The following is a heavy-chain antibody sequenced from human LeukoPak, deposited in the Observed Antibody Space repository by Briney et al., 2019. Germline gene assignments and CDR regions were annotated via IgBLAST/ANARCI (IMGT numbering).Heavy chain of an antibody. J-gene: IGHJ4*02. CDR1: GFTFSSYA. D-gene: IGHD2-2*01. Sequence: GGSLRLSCAASGFTFSSYAMHWVRQAPGKGLEWVAVISYDGSNKYYADSVKGRFTISRDNSKNTLYLQMNSLRAEDTAVYYCARVVLGIVPAATRLIDYWGQGTLVTVSS. CDR3: ARVVLGIVPAATRLIDY. V-gene: IGHV3-30*01. CDR2: ISYDGSNK.